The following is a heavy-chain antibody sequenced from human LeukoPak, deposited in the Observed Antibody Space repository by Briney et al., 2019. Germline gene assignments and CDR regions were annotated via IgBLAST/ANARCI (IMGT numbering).Heavy chain of an antibody. CDR2: IIPIFGTA. CDR3: ASYSSGWYYFDY. Sequence: SVKVSCKASGGTFTSYAISWVRQAPGQGLEWMGGIIPIFGTANYAQKFQGRVTITADESTSTAYMELSSLRSEDTAVYYCASYSSGWYYFDYWGQGTLVTVSS. CDR1: GGTFTSYA. D-gene: IGHD6-19*01. J-gene: IGHJ4*02. V-gene: IGHV1-69*13.